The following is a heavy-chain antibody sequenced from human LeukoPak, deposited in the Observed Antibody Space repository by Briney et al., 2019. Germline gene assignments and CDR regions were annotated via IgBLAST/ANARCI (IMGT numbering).Heavy chain of an antibody. Sequence: ASVKVSCKASGGTFSSYAISWVRQAPGQGLEWMGGIIPIFGTANYAQKFQGRVTITADESTSTADMELSSLRSEDTAVYYCARGGWLVSYYFDYWGQGTLVTVSS. J-gene: IGHJ4*02. V-gene: IGHV1-69*13. CDR2: IIPIFGTA. D-gene: IGHD6-19*01. CDR3: ARGGWLVSYYFDY. CDR1: GGTFSSYA.